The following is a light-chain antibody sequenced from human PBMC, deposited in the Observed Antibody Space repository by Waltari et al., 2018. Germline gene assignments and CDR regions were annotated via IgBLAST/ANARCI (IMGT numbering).Light chain of an antibody. CDR2: DAS. CDR1: QSVGRS. CDR3: QHYVRLPVT. V-gene: IGKV3-20*01. Sequence: EIVLTQSPGTLSLSPGERATLSCRASQSVGRSLAWYQQKPGQAPRLLIYDASTRATGIRDRFSGSGSGTDFSLSISRLAPDDLAVYYCQHYVRLPVTFGQGTKVEFK. J-gene: IGKJ1*01.